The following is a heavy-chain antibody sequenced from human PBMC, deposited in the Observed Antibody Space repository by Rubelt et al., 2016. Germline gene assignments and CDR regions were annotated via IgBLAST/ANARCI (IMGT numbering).Heavy chain of an antibody. CDR2: ISSSGST. CDR1: GGSITSNNW. CDR3: ARGRNPDY. J-gene: IGHJ4*02. Sequence: QVQLQESGPGLVKPSGTLSLTCAVSGGSITSNNWWSWVRQSPGKGLEWIGYISSSGSTNYNTSLKSRVTISVDTAKNQFSLKLSSVTAADTAVYYCARGRNPDYWGQGTLVTVSS. D-gene: IGHD1-14*01. V-gene: IGHV4-4*02.